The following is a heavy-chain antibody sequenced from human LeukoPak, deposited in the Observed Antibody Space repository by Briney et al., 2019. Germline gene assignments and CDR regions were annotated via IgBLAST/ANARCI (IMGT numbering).Heavy chain of an antibody. D-gene: IGHD3-9*01. V-gene: IGHV1-46*01. J-gene: IGHJ3*02. CDR3: ARGGFNYNILTGAFDI. Sequence: ASVKVSCKASGYTFTSYYIHWVRQAPGQGHEWMGIINPSGGSTNYAQKFQGRVTMTRDTSTSTVYMDLSSLRSEDTAVYYCARGGFNYNILTGAFDIWGQGTMVTVSS. CDR1: GYTFTSYY. CDR2: INPSGGST.